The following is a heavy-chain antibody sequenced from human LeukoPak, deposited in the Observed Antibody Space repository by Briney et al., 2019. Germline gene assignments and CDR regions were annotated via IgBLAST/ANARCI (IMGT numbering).Heavy chain of an antibody. CDR1: GLTVSSSH. Sequence: PGGSLRLSCAASGLTVSSSHMSWVRQAPGKRLEWVSIIYSDGNSIHADSVKGRFTTSRDTSKNTLYLQMNSLRVEDTAVYYCARVASDPWGQGTLVTVSS. V-gene: IGHV3-66*01. CDR3: ARVASDP. CDR2: IYSDGNS. J-gene: IGHJ5*02.